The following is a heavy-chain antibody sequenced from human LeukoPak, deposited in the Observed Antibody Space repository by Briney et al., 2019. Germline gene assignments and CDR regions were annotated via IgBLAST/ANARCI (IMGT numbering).Heavy chain of an antibody. J-gene: IGHJ4*02. Sequence: GGSLRLSCAASGFTFTSYSMNWVRQAPGKGLEWVSTISGGGGSTYYADSVKGRFTISRDNSKNTLYLHVNSLRAEDTAVYYCAKGGKWDVTPFDYWGQGTLVTVSS. CDR1: GFTFTSYS. CDR2: ISGGGGST. D-gene: IGHD1-26*01. V-gene: IGHV3-23*01. CDR3: AKGGKWDVTPFDY.